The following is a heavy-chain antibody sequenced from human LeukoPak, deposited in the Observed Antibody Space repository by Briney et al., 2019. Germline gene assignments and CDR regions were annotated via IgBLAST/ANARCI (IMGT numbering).Heavy chain of an antibody. CDR3: AKGSKTIFGVVIIRPGAFDI. D-gene: IGHD3-3*01. CDR1: GFTFSSYA. J-gene: IGHJ3*02. V-gene: IGHV3-23*01. Sequence: GGSLRLSCAASGFTFSSYAMSWVRQAPGKRLEWVSAISGSGGSTYYADSVKGRFTISRDNSKNTLYLQMNSLRAEDTAVYYCAKGSKTIFGVVIIRPGAFDIWGQGTMVTVSS. CDR2: ISGSGGST.